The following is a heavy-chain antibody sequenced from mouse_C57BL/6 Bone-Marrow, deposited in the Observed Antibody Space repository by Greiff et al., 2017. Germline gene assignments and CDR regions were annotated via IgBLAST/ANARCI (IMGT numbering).Heavy chain of an antibody. V-gene: IGHV1-7*01. Sequence: VQLQQSGAELAKPGASVKLSCTASGYTFTSYWMHWVKQRPGQGLEWIGFINPSSGYTKYNQKFKDKATLTADKSYSTAYMQLSSLTYEDSAVCYCARRVYGAWFAYWGRGTVVTVSA. D-gene: IGHD1-1*02. CDR2: INPSSGYT. CDR1: GYTFTSYW. CDR3: ARRVYGAWFAY. J-gene: IGHJ3*01.